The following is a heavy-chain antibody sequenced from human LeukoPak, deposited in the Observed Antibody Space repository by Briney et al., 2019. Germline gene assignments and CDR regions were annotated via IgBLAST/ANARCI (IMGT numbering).Heavy chain of an antibody. Sequence: SGTLSLTCTVSGGSITSYYWSWVRLAPGKGLEWGGDIYYSGSTNYPPYLKSRVTFSVEASKKMISLKQWSVTAADTAVYFCARGGITMVRGVPIRYFYGLGVWGQGTTVTVSS. CDR3: ARGGITMVRGVPIRYFYGLGV. V-gene: IGHV4-59*01. J-gene: IGHJ6*02. D-gene: IGHD3-10*01. CDR1: GGSITSYY. CDR2: IYYSGST.